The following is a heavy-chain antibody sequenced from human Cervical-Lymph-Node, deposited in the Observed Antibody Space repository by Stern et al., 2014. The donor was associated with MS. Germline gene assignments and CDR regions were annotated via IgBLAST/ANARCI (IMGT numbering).Heavy chain of an antibody. J-gene: IGHJ4*02. CDR2: IFPGGSDI. CDR3: ARQRYFDY. CDR1: GYTFTSYW. V-gene: IGHV5-51*01. Sequence: EVQLVESGPEVKRPGESLKISCQASGYTFTSYWIGWVRQMPGKGLEWIAIIFPGGSDIRSGPSFQGQVTISADKSSSPAYLQWNNLKASDSAIYYCARQRYFDYWGQGTLVTVSS.